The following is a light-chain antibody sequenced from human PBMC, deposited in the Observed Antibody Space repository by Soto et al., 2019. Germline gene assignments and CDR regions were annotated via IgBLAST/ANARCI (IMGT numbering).Light chain of an antibody. CDR3: SSYAGSYTYV. CDR1: SSDVGGYNY. J-gene: IGLJ1*01. Sequence: QSALTQPRSVSGSPGQSVTISCTGTSSDVGGYNYVSWYQHHPGKVPKLMIYDVNKRPSGVPDRFSGSKSGNTASLTISGLQAEDEADYYCSSYAGSYTYVLGTGTKLTVL. CDR2: DVN. V-gene: IGLV2-11*01.